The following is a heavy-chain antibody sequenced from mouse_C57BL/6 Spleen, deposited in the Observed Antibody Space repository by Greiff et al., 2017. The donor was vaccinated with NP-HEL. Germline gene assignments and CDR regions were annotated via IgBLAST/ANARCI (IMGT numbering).Heavy chain of an antibody. CDR2: IRNKANNPAT. D-gene: IGHD2-2*01. V-gene: IGHV6-6*01. Sequence: EVNLVESGGGLVQPGGSMKLSCAASGFTFSDAWMDWVRQSPEQGLEWVAEIRNKANNPATYYDVTVKGRFTISRADSKSSVYLQRNSLRAEDTGIYYCTRIYYGYDWYAMGCWGQGTSVTVAS. CDR3: TRIYYGYDWYAMGC. CDR1: GFTFSDAW. J-gene: IGHJ4*01.